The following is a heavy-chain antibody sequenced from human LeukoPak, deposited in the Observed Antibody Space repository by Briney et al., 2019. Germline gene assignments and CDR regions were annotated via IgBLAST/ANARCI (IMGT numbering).Heavy chain of an antibody. V-gene: IGHV3-33*03. J-gene: IGHJ4*02. Sequence: GGSLRLSCVASGFTFSTYGMHWVRQAPGKGLEWVAVIWYDGSNKYYGDSVKGRFTISRDNSKNTLYLQMNSLRAEDTAVYYCANDYGGNSDASFDYWGQGTLVTVSS. CDR1: GFTFSTYG. CDR2: IWYDGSNK. CDR3: ANDYGGNSDASFDY. D-gene: IGHD4-23*01.